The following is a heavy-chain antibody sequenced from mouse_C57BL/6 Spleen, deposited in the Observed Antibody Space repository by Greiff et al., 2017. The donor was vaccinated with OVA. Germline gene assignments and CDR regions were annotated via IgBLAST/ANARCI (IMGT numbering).Heavy chain of an antibody. CDR1: GYTFTSYW. Sequence: VQLQQPGAELVRPGSSVKLSCKASGYTFTSYWMHWVKQRPIQGLEWIGNIDPSDSETHYNQKFKDKATLTVDKSSSTAYMQLSSLTSEDSAVYYCARYLYDYDGYYFDYWGQGTTLTVSS. J-gene: IGHJ2*01. CDR3: ARYLYDYDGYYFDY. V-gene: IGHV1-52*01. D-gene: IGHD2-4*01. CDR2: IDPSDSET.